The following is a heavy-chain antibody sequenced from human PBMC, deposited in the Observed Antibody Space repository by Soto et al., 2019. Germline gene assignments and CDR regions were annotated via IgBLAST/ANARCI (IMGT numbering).Heavy chain of an antibody. CDR1: GFTFTSSA. J-gene: IGHJ6*02. D-gene: IGHD3-22*01. Sequence: SVKVSCKASGFTFTSSAVQWVRQARGQRLEWIVWIVVGSGNTNYAQKFQERVTITRDMSTSTAYMELSSLRSEDTAVYYCAADPLYDSSGYPGPYYYYGMDVWGQGTTVTVSS. CDR2: IVVGSGNT. V-gene: IGHV1-58*01. CDR3: AADPLYDSSGYPGPYYYYGMDV.